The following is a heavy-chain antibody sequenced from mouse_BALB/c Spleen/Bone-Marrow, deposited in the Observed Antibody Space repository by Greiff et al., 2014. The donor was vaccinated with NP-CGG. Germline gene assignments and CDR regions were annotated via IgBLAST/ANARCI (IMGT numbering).Heavy chain of an antibody. Sequence: VQLVQSGAELVRPGTSVKLSCKGSGYAFTNYLIEWVKQRPGQGLEWIGVINSGSGGTKYNEKFKGKATLTADKSSSTAYMQLNSLTSDDSSVYFCARAITDAMDYWGQGTSVTVSS. J-gene: IGHJ4*01. CDR3: ARAITDAMDY. D-gene: IGHD2-4*01. CDR1: GYAFTNYL. CDR2: INSGSGGT. V-gene: IGHV1-54*01.